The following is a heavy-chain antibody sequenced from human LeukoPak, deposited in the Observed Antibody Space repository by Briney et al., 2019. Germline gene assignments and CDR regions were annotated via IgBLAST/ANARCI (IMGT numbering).Heavy chain of an antibody. CDR2: INPNSGGT. V-gene: IGHV1-2*02. CDR1: GYTFTGYY. CDR3: ARDLALRFLEWLEPVDYYYYGMDV. Sequence: ASVKVSCKASGYTFTGYYMHWVRQAPGQGLEWMGWINPNSGGTNYAQKFQGRVTMTRDTSISTAYMELSRLRSDDTAVYYCARDLALRFLEWLEPVDYYYYGMDVWGQGTTVTVSS. D-gene: IGHD3-3*01. J-gene: IGHJ6*02.